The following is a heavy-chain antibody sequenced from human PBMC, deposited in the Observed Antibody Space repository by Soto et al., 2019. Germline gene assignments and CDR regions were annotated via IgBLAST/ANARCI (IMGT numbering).Heavy chain of an antibody. V-gene: IGHV3-23*01. Sequence: EVQLLESGGGLVQPGGSLRLSCAASGFTFSSYAMSWVRQAPGKGLEWVSSISGSGSNTYYADSVKGRFTISRDNSKNTVYLQMNGLRAEDTDVYSCAKNLLLTTWYFDLWGRGTLVSVSS. CDR3: AKNLLLTTWYFDL. CDR2: ISGSGSNT. CDR1: GFTFSSYA. J-gene: IGHJ2*01. D-gene: IGHD2-21*02.